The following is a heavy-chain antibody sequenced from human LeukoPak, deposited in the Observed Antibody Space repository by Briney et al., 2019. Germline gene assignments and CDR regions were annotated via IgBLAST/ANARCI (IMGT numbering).Heavy chain of an antibody. Sequence: ASVKVSCKASGYTFTGYYMHWVRQAPGQGLEWMGIINPSGGSTSYAQKFQGRVTMTRDMSTSTVYMELSSLRSEDTAVYYCARHQLPLGGSGSYDYYYYYYMDVWGKGTTVTVSS. J-gene: IGHJ6*03. D-gene: IGHD3-10*01. CDR2: INPSGGST. CDR3: ARHQLPLGGSGSYDYYYYYYMDV. CDR1: GYTFTGYY. V-gene: IGHV1-46*01.